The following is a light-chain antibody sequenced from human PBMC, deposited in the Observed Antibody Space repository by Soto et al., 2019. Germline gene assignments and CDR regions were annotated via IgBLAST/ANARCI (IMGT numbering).Light chain of an antibody. J-gene: IGLJ2*01. CDR2: ANT. CDR1: TSNIGAGYD. Sequence: QSVLTQPPSVSGAPGQRVTISCTGSTSNIGAGYDVHWYQHLPGTAPKLLIYANTYRPSGVPDRFSGSKSGTSASLAFTGRQAEDEADYYCQSYDSSLSGSGVFGGGTKLTFL. CDR3: QSYDSSLSGSGV. V-gene: IGLV1-40*01.